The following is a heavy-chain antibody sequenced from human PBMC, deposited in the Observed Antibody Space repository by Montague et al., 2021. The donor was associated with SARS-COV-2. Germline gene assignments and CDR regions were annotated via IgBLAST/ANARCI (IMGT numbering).Heavy chain of an antibody. V-gene: IGHV4-59*01. J-gene: IGHJ6*02. D-gene: IGHD3-22*01. Sequence: SETLSLTCTVSGGSISRYYWNWIRQSPGKGLEWIGYIYYTGGTRYNPSLNSRVTISVDTSNNQFSLRLSSVTAADTAVYYCARVIVRHSGMDVWGQGTTVTVSS. CDR2: IYYTGGT. CDR1: GGSISRYY. CDR3: ARVIVRHSGMDV.